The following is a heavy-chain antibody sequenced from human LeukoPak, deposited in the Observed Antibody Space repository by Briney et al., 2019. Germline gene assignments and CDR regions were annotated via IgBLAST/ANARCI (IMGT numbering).Heavy chain of an antibody. D-gene: IGHD2-2*01. CDR3: ARVGAYCTSTSCLDY. CDR2: ISAYNGNT. J-gene: IGHJ4*02. CDR1: GGTFSSYA. Sequence: GSSVKVSCKASGGTFSSYAISWVRQAPGQGLEWMGWISAYNGNTNYAQKLQGRVTMTTDTSTSTAYMELRSLTSDDTAVYYCARVGAYCTSTSCLDYWGQGTLVTASS. V-gene: IGHV1-18*01.